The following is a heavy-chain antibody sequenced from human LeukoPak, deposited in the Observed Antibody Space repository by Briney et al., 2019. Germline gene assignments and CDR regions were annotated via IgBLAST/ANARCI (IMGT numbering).Heavy chain of an antibody. Sequence: SETLSLTCAVYGGSFSGYYWSWIRQPPGKGLEWIGEINHSGSTNYNPSLKSRVTISVDTSKNQFSLKLSSVTAADTAVYYCARGGFIGYCSSTSCYRRYYYGMDVWGQGTTVTVSS. V-gene: IGHV4-34*01. J-gene: IGHJ6*02. D-gene: IGHD2-2*01. CDR3: ARGGFIGYCSSTSCYRRYYYGMDV. CDR1: GGSFSGYY. CDR2: INHSGST.